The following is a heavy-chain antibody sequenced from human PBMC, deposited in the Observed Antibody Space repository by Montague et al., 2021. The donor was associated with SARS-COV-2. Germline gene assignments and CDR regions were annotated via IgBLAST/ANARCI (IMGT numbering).Heavy chain of an antibody. CDR1: GGSISSSNW. Sequence: SETLSLTCAVSGGSISSSNWWSWVRQPPRKGLEWIGEIHHSGSTNYNPSLKSRVTMSVDRSKNHFSLRLSSVTAADTAMCYCARRGYGGWTGYYFDYWGQGTLVTVSS. CDR3: ARRGYGGWTGYYFDY. CDR2: IHHSGST. J-gene: IGHJ4*02. D-gene: IGHD4/OR15-4a*01. V-gene: IGHV4-4*02.